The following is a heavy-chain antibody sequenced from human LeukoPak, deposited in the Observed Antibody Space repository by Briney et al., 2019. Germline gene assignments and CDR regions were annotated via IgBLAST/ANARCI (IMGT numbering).Heavy chain of an antibody. CDR1: GGSISSYY. J-gene: IGHJ6*02. Sequence: SETLSLTCTVSGGSISSYYWSWIRQPPGKGLEWIGYIYYSGSTNYNPSLKSRVTISVDTSKNQFSLKLSSVTAADTAVYYCARDRYCSGGSCYSYFNYGMDVWAKGPRSPSP. CDR2: IYYSGST. CDR3: ARDRYCSGGSCYSYFNYGMDV. V-gene: IGHV4-59*01. D-gene: IGHD2-15*01.